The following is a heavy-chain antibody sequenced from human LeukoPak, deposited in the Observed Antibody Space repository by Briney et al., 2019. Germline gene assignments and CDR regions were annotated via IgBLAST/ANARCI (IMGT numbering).Heavy chain of an antibody. CDR1: GFTFSSYA. D-gene: IGHD6-19*01. Sequence: GGSLRLSCSASGFTFSSYAMHWVRQAPGKGLEYVSAISSNGGSTYYADSVKGRFTISGDNSKNTLYLQMSSLRAEDTAVYYCVRISSSGWYAGDYWGQGTLVTVSS. CDR2: ISSNGGST. J-gene: IGHJ4*02. CDR3: VRISSSGWYAGDY. V-gene: IGHV3-64D*06.